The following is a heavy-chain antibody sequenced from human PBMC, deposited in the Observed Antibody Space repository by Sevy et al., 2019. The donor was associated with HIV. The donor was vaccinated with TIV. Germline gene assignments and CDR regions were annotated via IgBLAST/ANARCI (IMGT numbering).Heavy chain of an antibody. CDR1: GGSISNYY. V-gene: IGHV4-59*01. CDR2: VFYTGNT. D-gene: IGHD1-1*01. Sequence: SETLSLTCTVSGGSISNYYWSWIRQPPGKALQWIGNVFYTGNTTYNPSLKGRVTISVDTSKTQLSLKLNTVTAADTAVYYCARGGPLSSDNWYYFDYWGQGTLVTVSS. J-gene: IGHJ4*02. CDR3: ARGGPLSSDNWYYFDY.